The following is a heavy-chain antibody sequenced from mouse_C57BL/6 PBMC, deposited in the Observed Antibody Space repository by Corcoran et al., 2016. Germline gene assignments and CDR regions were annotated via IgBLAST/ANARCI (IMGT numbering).Heavy chain of an antibody. V-gene: IGHV1-26*01. CDR3: AREGWLLGYFDY. D-gene: IGHD2-3*01. CDR1: GYTFTDYY. J-gene: IGHJ2*01. Sequence: EVQLQQSGPELVKPGASVKISCKASGYTFTDYYMNWVKQSHGKSLEWIGDINPNNGGTSYNQKFKGKATLTVDKSSSTAYMELSRLTSEDSAVYYFAREGWLLGYFDYWGQGTTLTVSS. CDR2: INPNNGGT.